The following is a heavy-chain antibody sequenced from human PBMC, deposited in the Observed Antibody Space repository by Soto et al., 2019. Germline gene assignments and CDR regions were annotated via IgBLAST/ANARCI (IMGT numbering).Heavy chain of an antibody. CDR2: INHSGST. CDR3: ARGFRKGVASKLRPRSYYFDY. J-gene: IGHJ4*02. CDR1: GGSFSGYY. Sequence: QVQLQQWGAGLLKPSETLSLTCAVYGGSFSGYYWSWIRQPPGKGLEWIGEINHSGSTNYNPSLKSRVTISVDTSKNQFSLKLSSVTAADTAVYYCARGFRKGVASKLRPRSYYFDYWGQGTLVTVSS. V-gene: IGHV4-34*01. D-gene: IGHD2-8*01.